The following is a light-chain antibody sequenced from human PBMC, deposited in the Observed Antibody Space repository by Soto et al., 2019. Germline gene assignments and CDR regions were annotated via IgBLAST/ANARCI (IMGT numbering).Light chain of an antibody. Sequence: QSVLAQPPSASGTPGQRVTISCSGSSSNIGGRTVNWYQQLPGTAPKLLIYNNNQRPSGVPDRFSGSKSGTSASLAITGLQSEDEADYYCAAWDDSLTAQVFGVGTKVTVL. CDR3: AAWDDSLTAQV. V-gene: IGLV1-44*01. CDR1: SSNIGGRT. CDR2: NNN. J-gene: IGLJ1*01.